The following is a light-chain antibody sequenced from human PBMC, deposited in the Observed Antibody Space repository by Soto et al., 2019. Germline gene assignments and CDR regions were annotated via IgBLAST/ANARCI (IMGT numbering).Light chain of an antibody. CDR1: SSDVGGYNY. J-gene: IGLJ2*01. Sequence: LTQPASVSGSPGQSITISCTGTSSDVGGYNYVSWYQQHPGKAPKLMIYDVSNRPSGVSNRFSGSKSGNTASLTISGLQAEDEADYYCSSYTSSSTRVVFGGGTKLTVL. CDR2: DVS. CDR3: SSYTSSSTRVV. V-gene: IGLV2-14*01.